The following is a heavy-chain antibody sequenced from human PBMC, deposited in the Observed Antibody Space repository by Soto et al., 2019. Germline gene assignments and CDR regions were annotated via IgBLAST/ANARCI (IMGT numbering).Heavy chain of an antibody. V-gene: IGHV1-8*02. CDR1: GYTFTNYD. CDR3: VRVYGEIDY. J-gene: IGHJ4*02. D-gene: IGHD4-17*01. CDR2: MNPKSGNT. Sequence: QVQLVQSGAEVKKPGASVKVSCKASGYTFTNYDINWVRQATGQGLEWMGWMNPKSGNTGYAQQFQGRVIMTRSTSISTAYMERSSVREEDTAVYNCVRVYGEIDYWGPGTLVTVSS.